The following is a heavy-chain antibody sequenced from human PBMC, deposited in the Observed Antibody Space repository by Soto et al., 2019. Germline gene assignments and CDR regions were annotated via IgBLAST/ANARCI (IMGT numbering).Heavy chain of an antibody. CDR2: ISPSGGA. D-gene: IGHD1-26*01. Sequence: GGSLRLSCAASGFTFSSYALSWVRQAPGMGLEWVASISPSGGAYYADSVNGRFTLSRDNSKNTVYLQMNSLKAEDTALYFCARSGSYSWLPYWGQGTLVTVSS. CDR3: ARSGSYSWLPY. J-gene: IGHJ4*02. V-gene: IGHV3-23*01. CDR1: GFTFSSYA.